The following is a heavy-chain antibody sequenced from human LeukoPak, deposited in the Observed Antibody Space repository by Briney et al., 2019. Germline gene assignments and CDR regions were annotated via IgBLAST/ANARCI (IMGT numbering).Heavy chain of an antibody. CDR2: FDPEDGET. V-gene: IGHV1-24*01. CDR3: ATTRGWGSYRYSYFDY. D-gene: IGHD3-16*02. CDR1: GYTLTELS. Sequence: GASVKVSCKVSGYTLTELSMHWVRQAPGKGLEWMGGFDPEDGETIYAQKFQGRVTMTEDASTDTAYMELSSLRSEDTAVYYCATTRGWGSYRYSYFDYWGQGTLVTVSS. J-gene: IGHJ4*02.